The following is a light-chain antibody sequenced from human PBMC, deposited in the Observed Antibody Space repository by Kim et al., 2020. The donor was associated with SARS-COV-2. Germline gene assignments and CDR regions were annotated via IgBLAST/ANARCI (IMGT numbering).Light chain of an antibody. CDR3: QQCYAAPWT. J-gene: IGKJ2*02. Sequence: DHQMTQSPSSLSASVGDTVTITCRTSQGISNYLNWYQQKPGKAPKLLIYAAYTLQSGVPARFSGSGSGTDFSLTLTNLQPKDSATYYCQQCYAAPWTFGQGTKLEI. CDR1: QGISNY. V-gene: IGKV1-39*01. CDR2: AAY.